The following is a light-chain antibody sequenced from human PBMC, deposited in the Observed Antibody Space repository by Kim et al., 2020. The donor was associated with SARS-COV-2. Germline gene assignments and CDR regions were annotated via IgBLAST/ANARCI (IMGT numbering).Light chain of an antibody. J-gene: IGKJ4*01. CDR1: QNINRW. V-gene: IGKV1-5*01. CDR2: NAS. Sequence: IQMTQSPSTLSASVGDRVTITCRASQNINRWLAWYQQKPGKDPKLLIYNASSLGSGVPSRSSGSGSGTEFTLTISSLQPDDFATYYCQQYNYYFGGGTKVDIK. CDR3: QQYNYY.